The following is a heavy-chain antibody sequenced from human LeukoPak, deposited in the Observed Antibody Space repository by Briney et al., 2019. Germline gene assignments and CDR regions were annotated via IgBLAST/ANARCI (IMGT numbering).Heavy chain of an antibody. CDR1: GGSITNYY. CDR3: ARAGYGDSDFDY. D-gene: IGHD4-17*01. V-gene: IGHV4-59*08. Sequence: SETLSLTCTVSGGSITNYYWTWIRQPPGKGLEWIGYISSSGSTNYNPSLKSRVTMSVDTSKNQFSLKLSSVTAADTAVYYCARAGYGDSDFDYWGQGTLVTVSS. J-gene: IGHJ4*02. CDR2: ISSSGST.